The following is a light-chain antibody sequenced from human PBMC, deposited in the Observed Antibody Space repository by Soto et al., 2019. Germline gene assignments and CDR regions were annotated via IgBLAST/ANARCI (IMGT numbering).Light chain of an antibody. CDR3: QQYGRPPQT. V-gene: IGKV3-20*01. J-gene: IGKJ1*01. CDR1: QSVRSNC. Sequence: EIVLTQSPGTLSLSPGERATLSCRASQSVRSNCLARYQHKPGQAPRLLIYGTSSRAADIPDRFTGSGSGTDFTLTISRLEPEDFAVYSCQQYGRPPQTFGQGTKVDIK. CDR2: GTS.